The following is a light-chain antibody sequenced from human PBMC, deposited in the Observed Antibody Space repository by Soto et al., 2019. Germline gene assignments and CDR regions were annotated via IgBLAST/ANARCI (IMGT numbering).Light chain of an antibody. V-gene: IGKV3-20*01. CDR2: DTS. J-gene: IGKJ3*01. Sequence: EIVLIQSPGTLSLSPGEGATLSCRASQSVNSNYLAWYQQKPGQAPTVLIFDTSRRATGVPDRFSGSGSGTDFPLTIRRLEPDDFAVYYCQQYGSSQFTFGGGTKVNIK. CDR1: QSVNSNY. CDR3: QQYGSSQFT.